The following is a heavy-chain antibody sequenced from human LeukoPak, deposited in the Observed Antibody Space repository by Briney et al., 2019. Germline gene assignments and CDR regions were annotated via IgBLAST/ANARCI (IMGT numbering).Heavy chain of an antibody. D-gene: IGHD6-19*01. Sequence: GGSLRLSCAASGFTVRSNYMSWVRQAPGKGLEWVSVIYSGGSTYYADSVKGRFTISRDNSKNTLYLQMNSLRAEDTAVYYCARELVYSSGWYYGMDVWGQGTTVTVSS. J-gene: IGHJ6*02. CDR1: GFTVRSNY. CDR3: ARELVYSSGWYYGMDV. CDR2: IYSGGST. V-gene: IGHV3-66*01.